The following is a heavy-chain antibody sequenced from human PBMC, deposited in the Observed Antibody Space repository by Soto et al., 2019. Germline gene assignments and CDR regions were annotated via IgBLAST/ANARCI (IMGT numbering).Heavy chain of an antibody. CDR1: GYSFTSYW. Sequence: GESLKISCKGSGYSFTSYWIGWVHQMPGKGLEWMGIIYPGDSDTRYSPSFQGQVTISADKSISTAYLQWSSLKASDTAMYYCARDTSYYDSSGSFDYWGQGTLVTVSS. CDR3: ARDTSYYDSSGSFDY. V-gene: IGHV5-51*07. CDR2: IYPGDSDT. J-gene: IGHJ4*02. D-gene: IGHD3-22*01.